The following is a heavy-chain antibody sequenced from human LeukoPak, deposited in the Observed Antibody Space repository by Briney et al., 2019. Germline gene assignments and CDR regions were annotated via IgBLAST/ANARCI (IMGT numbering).Heavy chain of an antibody. CDR2: ITTDGSGA. CDR1: GFAFRNYD. D-gene: IGHD3-10*01. CDR3: AKGVLGAGSLLEYFQH. Sequence: GGSLRLSCAASGFAFRNYDMIWVRQAPGRGLEWVSGITTDGSGAYYADSVEGRFTVSRDNSKNTVFLQMNSLRGEDAAIYYCAKGVLGAGSLLEYFQHWGPGTLVTVSS. V-gene: IGHV3-23*01. J-gene: IGHJ1*01.